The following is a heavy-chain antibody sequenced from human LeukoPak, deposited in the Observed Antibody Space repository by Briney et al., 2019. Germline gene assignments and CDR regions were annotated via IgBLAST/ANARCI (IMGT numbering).Heavy chain of an antibody. CDR1: EYSFSTNW. CDR3: ARYNAGSLDF. CDR2: IYPGDSQS. Sequence: GESLKISCKAYEYSFSTNWIGWVRQMPGKGLEWMGLIYPGDSQSKYSPSFQGHVTFSADTSRNTAYLQWNSLKASDTAMYYCARYNAGSLDFWGQGTMIYVSS. J-gene: IGHJ4*02. D-gene: IGHD3-10*01. V-gene: IGHV5-51*01.